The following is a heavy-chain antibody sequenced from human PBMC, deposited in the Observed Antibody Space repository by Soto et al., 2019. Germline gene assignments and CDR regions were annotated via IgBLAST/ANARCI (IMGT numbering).Heavy chain of an antibody. Sequence: GESLKISCAASGFTFSNAWMSWVRQAPGKGLEWVGRIKSKTDGGTTDYAAPVKGRFTISRDDSKNTLYLQMNSLKTEDTAVYYCTTPIVVVPAAHLSDAFDIWGQGTMVTVSS. CDR2: IKSKTDGGTT. CDR1: GFTFSNAW. D-gene: IGHD2-2*01. CDR3: TTPIVVVPAAHLSDAFDI. V-gene: IGHV3-15*01. J-gene: IGHJ3*02.